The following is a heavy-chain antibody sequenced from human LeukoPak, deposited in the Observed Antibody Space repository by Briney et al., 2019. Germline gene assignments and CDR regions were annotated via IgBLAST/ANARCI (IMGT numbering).Heavy chain of an antibody. CDR3: ATPGGRGVYSDY. CDR1: GYTFTDYY. D-gene: IGHD2-15*01. Sequence: ASVKVSCKAPGYTFTDYYIHWVRQAPGQRLEWMGWIDPNSGGTIYAQKVQGRVTMTRDASISTAYMELSRLTSDDTAVYYCATPGGRGVYSDYWGQGTLVTVSS. J-gene: IGHJ4*02. CDR2: IDPNSGGT. V-gene: IGHV1-2*02.